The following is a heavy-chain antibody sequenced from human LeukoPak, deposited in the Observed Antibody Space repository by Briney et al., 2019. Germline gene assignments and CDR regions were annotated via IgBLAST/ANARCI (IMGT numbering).Heavy chain of an antibody. CDR3: TGSDYYDSSGYDEFVDY. Sequence: GGSLRLFCTASGFTFGDYAMSWFRQAPGKGLGWVGFIRSKAYGGATEYAASVKGRFTISRDDSKSIAYLQMNSLKTEDTAVYYCTGSDYYDSSGYDEFVDYWGQGTLVTVSS. CDR2: IRSKAYGGAT. J-gene: IGHJ4*02. V-gene: IGHV3-49*03. D-gene: IGHD3-22*01. CDR1: GFTFGDYA.